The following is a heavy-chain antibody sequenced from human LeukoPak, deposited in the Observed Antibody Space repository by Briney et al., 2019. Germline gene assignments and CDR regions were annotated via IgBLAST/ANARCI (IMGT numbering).Heavy chain of an antibody. CDR3: ARDDYYDSSGYEIGAFDI. CDR2: IIPIFGTA. V-gene: IGHV1-69*05. Sequence: ASVKVSCKASGGTFSSYAISWLRQAPGQGLEWMGGIIPIFGTANYAQKFQGRVTITTDESTSTAYMELSSLRSEDTAVYYCARDDYYDSSGYEIGAFDIWGQGTMVTVSS. CDR1: GGTFSSYA. J-gene: IGHJ3*02. D-gene: IGHD3-22*01.